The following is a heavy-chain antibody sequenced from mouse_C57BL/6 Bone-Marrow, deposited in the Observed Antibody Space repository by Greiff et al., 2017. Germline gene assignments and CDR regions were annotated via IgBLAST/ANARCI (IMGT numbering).Heavy chain of an antibody. CDR1: GFTFSDAW. CDR3: GDSSMDY. CDR2: IRNKANNHAT. V-gene: IGHV6-6*01. Sequence: DVKLQESGGGLVQPGGSMKFSCAASGFTFSDAWMDWVRQSPEKGLEWVAEIRNKANNHATYYAESVKGRFTISRDDYKSSVYLQMHSLRAEDTGIYYCGDSSMDYWGQGTSVTVSS. J-gene: IGHJ4*01. D-gene: IGHD2-13*01.